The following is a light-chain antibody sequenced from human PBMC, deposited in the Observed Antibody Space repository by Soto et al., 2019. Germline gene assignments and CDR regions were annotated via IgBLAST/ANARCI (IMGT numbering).Light chain of an antibody. J-gene: IGKJ1*01. CDR2: DAS. V-gene: IGKV1-5*01. Sequence: DIQMTQSPSTLSASVGDRVTITCRASQSISSWLAWYQQKPGKAPKLLIYDASSLESGVPSRFSGSGSGTEFTLTVSCLQPDDFATYYCQQYNSYSPSFGQWTKVEIK. CDR1: QSISSW. CDR3: QQYNSYSPS.